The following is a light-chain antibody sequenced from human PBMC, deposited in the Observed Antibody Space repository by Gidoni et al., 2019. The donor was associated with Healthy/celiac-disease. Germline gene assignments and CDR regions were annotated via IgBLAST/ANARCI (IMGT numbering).Light chain of an antibody. CDR2: RDS. CDR3: QVWDSSTVV. V-gene: IGLV3-9*01. J-gene: IGLJ2*01. Sequence: SYELTQPLSVSVALGQTDRITCGGNNIGSKNVHWYQHKPGQAPVLVIYRDSNRPSGIPERFSGSNSGNTATLTSSRAQAGDEADYYCQVWDSSTVVFGGGTKLTVL. CDR1: NIGSKN.